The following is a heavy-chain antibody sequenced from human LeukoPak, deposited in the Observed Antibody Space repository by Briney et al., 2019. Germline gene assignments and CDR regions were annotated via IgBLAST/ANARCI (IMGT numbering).Heavy chain of an antibody. Sequence: PGGSLRLSCAASGFTFSSYSMNWVRQAPGKGLEWVSAISGSGGSTYYADSVKGRFTISRDNSKNTLYLQMNSLRAEDTAVYYCAKDRGSPQRDVVVVAATSSFAYWGQGTPVTVSS. CDR3: AKDRGSPQRDVVVVAATSSFAY. CDR1: GFTFSSYS. CDR2: ISGSGGST. J-gene: IGHJ4*02. D-gene: IGHD2-15*01. V-gene: IGHV3-23*01.